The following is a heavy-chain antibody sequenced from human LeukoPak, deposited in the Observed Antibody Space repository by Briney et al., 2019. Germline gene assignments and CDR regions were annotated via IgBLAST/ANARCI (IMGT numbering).Heavy chain of an antibody. J-gene: IGHJ4*02. Sequence: GGSLRLSCAASGFTFSSYAMSWVRQAPGKGLEWVSAVSGSGGSTYYADSVKGRFTISRDNSKNTLYLQMNSLRAEDTAVYYCAKVGYYDSSGYYYYFDYWGQGTLVTVSS. V-gene: IGHV3-23*01. CDR2: VSGSGGST. CDR3: AKVGYYDSSGYYYYFDY. CDR1: GFTFSSYA. D-gene: IGHD3-22*01.